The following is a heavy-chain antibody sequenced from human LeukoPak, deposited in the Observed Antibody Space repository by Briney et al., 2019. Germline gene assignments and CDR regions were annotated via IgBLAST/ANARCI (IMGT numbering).Heavy chain of an antibody. J-gene: IGHJ4*02. V-gene: IGHV3-30*04. Sequence: GGSLRLCCAASGFTFSSYAMHWDRQAPGKGLEWVAVISYDGSNKYYADSVKGRFTISRDNSKNTLYLQMNSLRAEDTAVYYCARDAQEGYFDWLFDYWGQGTLVTVSS. CDR2: ISYDGSNK. CDR1: GFTFSSYA. CDR3: ARDAQEGYFDWLFDY. D-gene: IGHD3-9*01.